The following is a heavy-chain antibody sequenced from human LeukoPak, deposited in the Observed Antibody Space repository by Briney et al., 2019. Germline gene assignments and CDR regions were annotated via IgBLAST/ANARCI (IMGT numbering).Heavy chain of an antibody. V-gene: IGHV4-61*01. CDR1: GDSISGSNYY. Sequence: SETLSLTCTVSGDSISGSNYYWSWIRQPPGKGLEWIGYIYNSGSTNYNPSLKSRVTISVDTSKNQFSLKLSSVTPADTAVYYCARGSTYWYFDLWGRGTLVTVSS. CDR2: IYNSGST. J-gene: IGHJ2*01. CDR3: ARGSTYWYFDL.